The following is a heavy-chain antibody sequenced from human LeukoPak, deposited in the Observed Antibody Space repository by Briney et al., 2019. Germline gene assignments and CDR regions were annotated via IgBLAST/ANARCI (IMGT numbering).Heavy chain of an antibody. CDR3: ARSYSSGWYGRPGDYYYGMDV. CDR2: IIPIFGTA. D-gene: IGHD6-19*01. V-gene: IGHV1-69*01. CDR1: GGIFSSYA. Sequence: SVKVSCKASGGIFSSYAISWVRQAPGQGLEWMGRIIPIFGTANYAQKFQGRVTITADESTSTAYMELSSLRSEDTAVYYCARSYSSGWYGRPGDYYYGMDVWGQGTTVTVSS. J-gene: IGHJ6*02.